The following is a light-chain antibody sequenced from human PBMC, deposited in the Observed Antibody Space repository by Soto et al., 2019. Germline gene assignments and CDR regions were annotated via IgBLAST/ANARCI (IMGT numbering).Light chain of an antibody. CDR1: QSVNSN. CDR2: GAS. Sequence: ETVMTHSPATLAVSPCERATLSCWASQSVNSNLAWYQQKLGQAPRVLIYGASTRATGIPARFSGSGSETEFILTISSLQSEDSATYYCQHYNTWPWTFGQGTKVDNK. J-gene: IGKJ1*01. V-gene: IGKV3-15*01. CDR3: QHYNTWPWT.